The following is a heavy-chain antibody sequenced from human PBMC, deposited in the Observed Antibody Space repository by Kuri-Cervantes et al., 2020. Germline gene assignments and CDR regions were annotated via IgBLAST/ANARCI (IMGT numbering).Heavy chain of an antibody. Sequence: GGSLRLSCAASGFTFSSYAMHWVRRAPGKGLEWVAVISYDGSNKYYADSVKGRFTISGDNSKNTLYLQMNSLRAEDTAMYYCARLDTAMGGRAYWGQGTLVTVSS. V-gene: IGHV3-30-3*01. CDR2: ISYDGSNK. J-gene: IGHJ4*02. D-gene: IGHD5-18*01. CDR1: GFTFSSYA. CDR3: ARLDTAMGGRAY.